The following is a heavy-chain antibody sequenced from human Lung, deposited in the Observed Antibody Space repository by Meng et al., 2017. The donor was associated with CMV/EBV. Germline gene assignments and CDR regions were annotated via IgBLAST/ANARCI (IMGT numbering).Heavy chain of an antibody. CDR3: ARDSASVGSGYYYYYGMDV. D-gene: IGHD2-15*01. Sequence: LXCAASGFTFSSYWMSWVRQAPGKGLEWVANIKQDGSEKYYVDSVKGRFTISRDNAKNSLYLQMNSLRAEDTAVYYCARDSASVGSGYYYYYGMDVLXQGTXVT. CDR2: IKQDGSEK. J-gene: IGHJ6*02. V-gene: IGHV3-7*01. CDR1: GFTFSSYW.